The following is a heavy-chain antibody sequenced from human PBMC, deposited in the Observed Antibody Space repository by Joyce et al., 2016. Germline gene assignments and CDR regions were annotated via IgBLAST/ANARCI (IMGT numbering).Heavy chain of an antibody. Sequence: EVQLVESGGGLVKPGGSLRISCAASGFTFSTSSMSWFRRARVKCLEWVSAISSDSTYIFYADSDKGRFTVSRDNAKNSLYLQMNSLRAEDTAVFFCARGGIVYDYSMDLWGQGTTVTVSS. J-gene: IGHJ6*02. D-gene: IGHD3-22*01. V-gene: IGHV3-21*02. CDR3: ARGGIVYDYSMDL. CDR1: GFTFSTSS. CDR2: ISSDSTYI.